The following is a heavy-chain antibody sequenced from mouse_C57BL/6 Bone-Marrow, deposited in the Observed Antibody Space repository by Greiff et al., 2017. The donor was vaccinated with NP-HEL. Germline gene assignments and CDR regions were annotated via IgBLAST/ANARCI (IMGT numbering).Heavy chain of an antibody. V-gene: IGHV1-82*01. CDR1: GYAFSSSW. Sequence: QVQLQQSGPELVKPGASVKISCKASGYAFSSSWMNWVKQRPGKGLEWIGRIYPGDGDTNYNGKFKGKATLTADKSSSTAYMQLSSLTSEDSAVYFCARRGYYYGSSNAMDYWGQGTSVTVSS. J-gene: IGHJ4*01. D-gene: IGHD1-1*01. CDR2: IYPGDGDT. CDR3: ARRGYYYGSSNAMDY.